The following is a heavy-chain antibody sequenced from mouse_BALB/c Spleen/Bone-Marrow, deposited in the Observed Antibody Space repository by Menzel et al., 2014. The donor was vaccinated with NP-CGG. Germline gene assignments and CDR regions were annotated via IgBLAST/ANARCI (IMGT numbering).Heavy chain of an antibody. CDR3: ARGAARATWFAY. V-gene: IGHV5-17*02. CDR2: ISSGSSTI. J-gene: IGHJ3*01. Sequence: EVKLVESGGGLVQPGGSRKLSCAASGFTFSSFGMHWVRQAPEKGLEWVAYISSGSSTIYYADTVKGRFTISRDNPKNTLSLQMTSLRSEDTAMYYCARGAARATWFAYWGQGTLVTVSA. D-gene: IGHD3-1*01. CDR1: GFTFSSFG.